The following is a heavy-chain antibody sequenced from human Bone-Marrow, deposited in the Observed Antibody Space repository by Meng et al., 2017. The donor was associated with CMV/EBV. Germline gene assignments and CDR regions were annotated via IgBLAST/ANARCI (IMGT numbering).Heavy chain of an antibody. Sequence: YTFTSYYMHWVRQAPGQGLEWMGIINPSGGSTSYAQKFQGRVTMTRDTSTSTVYMELSSLRSEDTAVYYCARGTNIVVVAATHWFDPWGQGTLVTVSS. J-gene: IGHJ5*02. D-gene: IGHD2-15*01. V-gene: IGHV1-46*01. CDR2: INPSGGST. CDR3: ARGTNIVVVAATHWFDP. CDR1: YTFTSYY.